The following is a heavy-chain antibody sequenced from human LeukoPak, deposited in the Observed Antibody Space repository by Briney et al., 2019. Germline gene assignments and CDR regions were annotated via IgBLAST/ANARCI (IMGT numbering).Heavy chain of an antibody. CDR1: GGSISSYY. J-gene: IGHJ4*02. CDR3: ARHWPYDYVWGSYTHFDY. Sequence: SSATLSLTGPVSGGSISSYYWSWIRPPPGKGLEWIGYIYYSGSTNYNPSLKSRVTISVDTSKNQFSLKLSSVTAADTAVYYCARHWPYDYVWGSYTHFDYWGQGTLVTVSS. D-gene: IGHD3-16*01. CDR2: IYYSGST. V-gene: IGHV4-59*08.